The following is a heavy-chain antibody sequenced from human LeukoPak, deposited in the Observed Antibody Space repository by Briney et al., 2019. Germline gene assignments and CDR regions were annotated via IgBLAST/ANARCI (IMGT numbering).Heavy chain of an antibody. J-gene: IGHJ4*02. CDR2: MKGDASLI. CDR3: ARLFGGVTTFDY. V-gene: IGHV3-7*01. CDR1: GFSFGNFW. Sequence: PGGSLRLSCAASGFSFGNFWMSWVRQAPGRGLQWVASMKGDASLIYYVDSMKGRFTVSRDNARNSLYLQMSSLRVEDTAVYYCARLFGGVTTFDYWGQGALVTVSS. D-gene: IGHD2-8*02.